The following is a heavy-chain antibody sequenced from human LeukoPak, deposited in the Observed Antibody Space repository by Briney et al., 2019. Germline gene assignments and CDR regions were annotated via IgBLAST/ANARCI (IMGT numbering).Heavy chain of an antibody. J-gene: IGHJ4*02. CDR1: GYSITNNYW. CDR3: ARVGGDDSTGHYSVDY. Sequence: PSETLSLTCAVSGYSITNNYWWGWIRQTPGRGLEWIGCLHHSGSTSYNPSLKSRVTISVDTSKNQFSLRLSSVTAADTAVYYCARVGGDDSTGHYSVDYWGQGTLVTVSS. V-gene: IGHV4-38-2*01. D-gene: IGHD3-22*01. CDR2: LHHSGST.